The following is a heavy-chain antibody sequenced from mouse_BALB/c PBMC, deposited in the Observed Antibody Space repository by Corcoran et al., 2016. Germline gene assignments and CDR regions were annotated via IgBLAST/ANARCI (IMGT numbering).Heavy chain of an antibody. CDR1: GFNIKDTY. J-gene: IGHJ2*01. CDR2: IDPANGNT. Sequence: EVQLQQSGAELVKPGASVKLSCTASGFNIKDTYMHWVKQRPEQGLEWIGRIDPANGNTKYDPKFQGKATITADTSSNTAYLQLSSLTSEDTAVYYCACTATSHYFDYWGQGTTLTVSS. CDR3: ACTATSHYFDY. V-gene: IGHV14-3*02. D-gene: IGHD1-2*01.